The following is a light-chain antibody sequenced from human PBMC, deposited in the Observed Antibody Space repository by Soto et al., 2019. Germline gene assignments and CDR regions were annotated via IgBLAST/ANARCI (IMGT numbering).Light chain of an antibody. CDR1: QSVNNN. V-gene: IGKV3D-15*01. CDR2: GVY. J-gene: IGKJ1*01. Sequence: EIGMTQSPVTLSVSPGERATLSCTASQSVNNNVAWYQHKSGQAPRLLIYGVYTRASGIPDRFSGSGSGTEFTLTITRLEPEDSAVYFCQHYGYSQWTFGQGTKVDIK. CDR3: QHYGYSQWT.